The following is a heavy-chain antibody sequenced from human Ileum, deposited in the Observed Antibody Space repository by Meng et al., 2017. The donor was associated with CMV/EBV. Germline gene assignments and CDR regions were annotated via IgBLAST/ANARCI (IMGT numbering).Heavy chain of an antibody. Sequence: LSCAASGFTFSSYWMHWVRQAPGKGLVWVSRINSDGSSTNYADSVKGRFTISRDNAKNTLYLQMNSLRADDTAMYYCAELHSSALDIWGQGTMVTVSS. D-gene: IGHD6-13*01. CDR2: INSDGSST. CDR1: GFTFSSYW. V-gene: IGHV3-74*01. J-gene: IGHJ3*02. CDR3: AELHSSALDI.